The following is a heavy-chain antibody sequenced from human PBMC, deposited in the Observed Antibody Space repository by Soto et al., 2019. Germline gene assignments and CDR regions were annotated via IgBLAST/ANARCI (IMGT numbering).Heavy chain of an antibody. J-gene: IGHJ4*02. V-gene: IGHV1-18*01. CDR2: ISGYNGNT. Sequence: VSVKVSCKASGYTFTSYGISWVRQAPGQGLEWMGWISGYNGNTNYAQDLQGRVTMTTDTSTYTAYMELTSLRSDDTAVYYCARRSIAARLLDYWGQGTLVTVSS. CDR3: ARRSIAARLLDY. D-gene: IGHD6-6*01. CDR1: GYTFTSYG.